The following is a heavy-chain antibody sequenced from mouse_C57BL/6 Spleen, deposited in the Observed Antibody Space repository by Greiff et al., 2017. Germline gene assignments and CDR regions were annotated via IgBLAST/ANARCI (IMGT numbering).Heavy chain of an antibody. Sequence: VQLKQSGGGLVQPKGSLKLSCAASGFSFNTSAMNWVRQAPGKGLEWVARIRRKSNNSATYYADSVKARFTTSSDDSACKLYLHSLNFKSYDTAKYDCVRQDYYGSKRYFDVWGTGTTVTVSS. V-gene: IGHV10-1*01. CDR3: VRQDYYGSKRYFDV. CDR1: GFSFNTSA. D-gene: IGHD1-1*01. CDR2: IRRKSNNSAT. J-gene: IGHJ1*03.